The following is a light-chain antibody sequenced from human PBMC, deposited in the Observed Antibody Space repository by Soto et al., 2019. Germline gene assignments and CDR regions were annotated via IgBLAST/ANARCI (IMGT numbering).Light chain of an antibody. Sequence: VLTQSPGTLSLSPGGRATLSCRASQSVSSYLAWYQQKPGQAPRLLIYDASNRATGIPARFSGSGSGTDFTLTISSLEPEDFAVYYCQQRSNWPPITFGQGTRLEIK. CDR2: DAS. CDR3: QQRSNWPPIT. V-gene: IGKV3-11*01. J-gene: IGKJ5*01. CDR1: QSVSSY.